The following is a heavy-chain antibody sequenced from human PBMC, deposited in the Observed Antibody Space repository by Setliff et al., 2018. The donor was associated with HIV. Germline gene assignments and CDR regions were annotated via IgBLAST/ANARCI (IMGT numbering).Heavy chain of an antibody. CDR3: ARLVGYYRSDNANYYYMDV. J-gene: IGHJ6*03. V-gene: IGHV4-39*02. D-gene: IGHD3-16*02. Sequence: SEPLSLTCTVSDGSISSTNHYWGWIRQSPGKRLEWIGTVPYSGSTYYNPSIKSRLTISVDTSTNHFSLKLSSVAAADTAVYYCARLVGYYRSDNANYYYMDVWGKGTTVTVSS. CDR1: DGSISSTNHY. CDR2: VPYSGST.